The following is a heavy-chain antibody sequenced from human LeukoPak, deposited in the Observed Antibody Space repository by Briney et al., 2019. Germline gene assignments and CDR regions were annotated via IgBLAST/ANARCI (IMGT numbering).Heavy chain of an antibody. Sequence: ASVNVSCKASGYTFASYAMNWVRQAPGQGPEWVGWINTNTGNPTYAQGFTGRFVFSLDTSVSTAYLQISSLKAEDTAVYSCARDPAVLLWFGEPPTPPAPLDYWGQGTLVTVSS. CDR1: GYTFASYA. D-gene: IGHD3-10*01. V-gene: IGHV7-4-1*02. J-gene: IGHJ4*02. CDR3: ARDPAVLLWFGEPPTPPAPLDY. CDR2: INTNTGNP.